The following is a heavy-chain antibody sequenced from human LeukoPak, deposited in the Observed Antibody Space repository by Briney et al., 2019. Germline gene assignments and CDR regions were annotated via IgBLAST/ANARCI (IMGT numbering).Heavy chain of an antibody. V-gene: IGHV3-23*01. J-gene: IGHJ3*02. CDR1: GFTFSSTS. CDR3: ASCVVVTTLDAFDI. CDR2: TVGGGDGT. Sequence: PGGSLRLSCAASGFTFSSTSMSWVRQAPGKGLEWVAVTVGGGDGTYYADSVKGRFTIFRDNSANTLYLQMNSLRAEDTAVYYCASCVVVTTLDAFDIWGQGTMVTVSS. D-gene: IGHD2-21*02.